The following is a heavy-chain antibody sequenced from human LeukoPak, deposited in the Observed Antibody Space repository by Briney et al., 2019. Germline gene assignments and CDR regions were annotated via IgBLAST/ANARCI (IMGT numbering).Heavy chain of an antibody. CDR2: IYTSGST. J-gene: IGHJ4*02. V-gene: IGHV4-61*02. Sequence: SQTLSLTCTVSGGSINSGSYYLGWIRQPAGKGLEWIGRIYTSGSTDCNPSLKSRVTISVDTSKNQFSLKLSSMTAADTAVYYCARDFEYSSSSTWGQGALVTVSS. CDR1: GGSINSGSYY. CDR3: ARDFEYSSSST. D-gene: IGHD6-6*01.